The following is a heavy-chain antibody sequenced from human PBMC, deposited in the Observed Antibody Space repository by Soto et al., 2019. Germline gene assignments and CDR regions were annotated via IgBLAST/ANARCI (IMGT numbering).Heavy chain of an antibody. J-gene: IGHJ5*02. D-gene: IGHD2-2*01. CDR3: ARDRIYLTRGWFDP. V-gene: IGHV4-34*01. CDR1: GGSFSCYY. CDR2: INHSGST. Sequence: SETLSLTCAVYGGSFSCYYWSWIRQPPGKGLEWIGEINHSGSTNYNPSLKSRVTISVDTSKNQFSLKLSSVTAADTAVYYCARDRIYLTRGWFDPWGQGTLVTVSS.